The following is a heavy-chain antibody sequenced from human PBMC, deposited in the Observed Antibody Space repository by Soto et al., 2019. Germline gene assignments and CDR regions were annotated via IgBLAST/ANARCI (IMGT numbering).Heavy chain of an antibody. J-gene: IGHJ5*02. V-gene: IGHV1-2*02. CDR1: GYTFTGYY. CDR3: ARDHLFGAQDWLDP. Sequence: GASVKVSCKASGYTFTGYYMHWVRQAPGQGLEWMGWINPNSGGTNYAQKFQGRVTMTRDTSLSTAYMELSRLRSDDTAVYYCARDHLFGAQDWLDPWGQGTLVTVSS. CDR2: INPNSGGT. D-gene: IGHD3-10*02.